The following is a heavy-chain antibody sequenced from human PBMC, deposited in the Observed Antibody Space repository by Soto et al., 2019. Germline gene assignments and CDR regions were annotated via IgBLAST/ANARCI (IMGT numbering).Heavy chain of an antibody. V-gene: IGHV4-59*08. CDR1: GGSISSYY. CDR3: ASLRGNTRSGVLGWLDP. D-gene: IGHD6-25*01. J-gene: IGHJ5*02. CDR2: IYYSGST. Sequence: SETLSLTCTVSGGSISSYYWSWIRQPPGKGLEWIGYIYYSGSTNYNPSLKSRVTISVDTSKNQFSLKLSSVTAADTAVYYCASLRGNTRSGVLGWLDPWGKGTLVTFSS.